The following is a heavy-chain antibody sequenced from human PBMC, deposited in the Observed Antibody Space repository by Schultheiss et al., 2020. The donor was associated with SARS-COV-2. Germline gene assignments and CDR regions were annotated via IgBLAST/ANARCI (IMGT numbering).Heavy chain of an antibody. CDR2: IYTSGST. J-gene: IGHJ6*02. CDR3: ARSGTTPNPYYYYYGMDV. CDR1: GYSISSGYY. Sequence: SETLSLTCTVSGYSISSGYYWGWIRQPPGKGLEWIGRIYTSGSTNYNPSLKSRVTMSVDTSKNQFSLKLSSVTAADTAVYYCARSGTTPNPYYYYYGMDVWGQGTTVTVSS. D-gene: IGHD1-14*01. V-gene: IGHV4-38-2*02.